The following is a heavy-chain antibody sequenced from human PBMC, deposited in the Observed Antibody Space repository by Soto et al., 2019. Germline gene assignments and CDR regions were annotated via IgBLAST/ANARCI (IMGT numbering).Heavy chain of an antibody. J-gene: IGHJ2*01. V-gene: IGHV3-23*01. CDR3: AKFFGAGTTTRNWYFDL. CDR1: GFTFSSYA. D-gene: IGHD1-7*01. Sequence: EVQLLESGGGLVQPGGSLRLSCAASGFTFSSYAMSWVRQAPGKGLEWVSAISGSGGSTYYADSVKGRFTISRDNSKNTLYLQMNSLRAEDTAVYYFAKFFGAGTTTRNWYFDLWGRGTLVTVSS. CDR2: ISGSGGST.